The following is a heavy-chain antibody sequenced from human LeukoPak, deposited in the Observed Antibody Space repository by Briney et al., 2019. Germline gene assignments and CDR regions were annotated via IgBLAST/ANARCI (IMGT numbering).Heavy chain of an antibody. D-gene: IGHD3-10*01. V-gene: IGHV3-30-3*01. Sequence: GWSLRLSCAASGFAFTNFAMHWVRQAPGKGLDWGALISYDGNSICYADSVKGRFSISRDNSRSTLYLQMNSLRAEDTAVYYCARDSGWFGEYDFWGQGTLVTVSS. CDR2: ISYDGNSI. CDR1: GFAFTNFA. J-gene: IGHJ4*02. CDR3: ARDSGWFGEYDF.